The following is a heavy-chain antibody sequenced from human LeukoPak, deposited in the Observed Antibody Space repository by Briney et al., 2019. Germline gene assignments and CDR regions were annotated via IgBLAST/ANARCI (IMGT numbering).Heavy chain of an antibody. CDR2: IYYSGST. Sequence: SETQSLTCTVSGGSISSGDYYWSWIRQPPGKGLEWIGYIYYSGSTYYNPSLKSRVTISVDTSKNQFSLKLSSVTAADTAVYYCAREPYDSSGYYYPYFDYWGQGTLVTVS. V-gene: IGHV4-30-4*01. J-gene: IGHJ4*02. D-gene: IGHD3-22*01. CDR1: GGSISSGDYY. CDR3: AREPYDSSGYYYPYFDY.